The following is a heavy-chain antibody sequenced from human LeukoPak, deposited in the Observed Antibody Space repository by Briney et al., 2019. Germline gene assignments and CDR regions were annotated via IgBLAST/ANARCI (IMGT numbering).Heavy chain of an antibody. CDR2: IYHSGST. V-gene: IGHV4-38-2*02. J-gene: IGHJ3*02. CDR3: ARIIAVAGIDAFDI. CDR1: GYSISSGYY. D-gene: IGHD6-19*01. Sequence: SETLSLTCTVSGYSISSGYYWGWIRQPPGKGLEWIGSIYHSGSTYYNPSLKSRVTISVDTSKNQFSLKLSSVTAADTAVYYCARIIAVAGIDAFDIWGQGTMVTVSS.